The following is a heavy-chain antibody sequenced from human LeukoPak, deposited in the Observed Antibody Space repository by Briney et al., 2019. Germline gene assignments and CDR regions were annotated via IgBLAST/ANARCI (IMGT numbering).Heavy chain of an antibody. CDR2: INHSGST. Sequence: SETLSLTCAVYGGSFSGYYWSWIRQPPGKGLEWIGEINHSGSTNYNPPLKSRVTISVDTSKNQFSLKLSSVTAADTAVYYCASGRYSSGYYYRDYWGQGTLVTVSS. D-gene: IGHD3-22*01. J-gene: IGHJ4*02. V-gene: IGHV4-34*01. CDR3: ASGRYSSGYYYRDY. CDR1: GGSFSGYY.